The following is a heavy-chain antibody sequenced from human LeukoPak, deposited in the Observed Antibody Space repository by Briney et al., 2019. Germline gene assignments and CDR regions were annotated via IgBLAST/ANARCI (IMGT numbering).Heavy chain of an antibody. J-gene: IGHJ4*02. V-gene: IGHV4-39*01. Sequence: PSETLSLTCTVSGGSISSSSYYWGWIRQPPGKGLEWIGSIYYSGSTYYNPSLKSRVTISVDTSKNQSSLKLSSVTAADTAVYYCASTPYDYVWGSYRSYYFDYWGQGTLVTVSS. CDR2: IYYSGST. CDR1: GGSISSSSYY. CDR3: ASTPYDYVWGSYRSYYFDY. D-gene: IGHD3-16*02.